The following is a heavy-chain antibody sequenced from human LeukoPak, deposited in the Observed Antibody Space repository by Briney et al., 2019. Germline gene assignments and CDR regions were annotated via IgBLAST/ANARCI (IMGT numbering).Heavy chain of an antibody. D-gene: IGHD6-19*01. J-gene: IGHJ4*02. CDR3: ARVGLLGGYSSGWTPADY. Sequence: ASVKVSCKASGYTFTGYYMHWVRQAPGQGLEWMGWINPNSGGTNYAQKFQGRVTMTRDMSISTAYMELSRLRSDDTAVYYCARVGLLGGYSSGWTPADYWGQGTLVTVSS. CDR2: INPNSGGT. CDR1: GYTFTGYY. V-gene: IGHV1-2*02.